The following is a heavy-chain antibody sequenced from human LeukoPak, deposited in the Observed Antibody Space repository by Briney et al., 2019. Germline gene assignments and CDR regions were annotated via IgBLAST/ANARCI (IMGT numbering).Heavy chain of an antibody. V-gene: IGHV3-11*01. CDR3: AKDDAWLRFGE. Sequence: GGSLRLSCAASGFTFSDYYMSWIRQAPGKGLEWVSYISSSGSTTYYVDSVKGRFTISRDNSKNTVYLEVSSLTAEDTAVYYCAKDDAWLRFGEWSQGTLVTVSS. CDR1: GFTFSDYY. J-gene: IGHJ4*02. D-gene: IGHD3-16*01. CDR2: ISSSGSTT.